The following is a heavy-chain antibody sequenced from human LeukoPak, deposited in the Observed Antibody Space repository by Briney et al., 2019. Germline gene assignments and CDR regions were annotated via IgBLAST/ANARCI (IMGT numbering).Heavy chain of an antibody. D-gene: IGHD2-2*01. V-gene: IGHV1-18*01. CDR3: ARCRDIVVVPAANNWFDH. CDR2: ISAYNGNT. J-gene: IGHJ5*02. CDR1: VYTFTSYH. Sequence: GASVKVSCKASVYTFTSYHISWVRQAPGQGLEWLGWISAYNGNTNYAQKLQGRVTMTTDTSTSTAYMELRSLRSDDTAVYYCARCRDIVVVPAANNWFDHRGQRTLVTVSS.